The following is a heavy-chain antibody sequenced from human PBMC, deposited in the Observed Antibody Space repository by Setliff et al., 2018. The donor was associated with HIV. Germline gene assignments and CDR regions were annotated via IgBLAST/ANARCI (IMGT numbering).Heavy chain of an antibody. CDR1: GYTFTGYY. V-gene: IGHV1-2*02. D-gene: IGHD3-22*01. CDR3: ARDDYYDSSGYWGSYYYYGMDV. Sequence: ASVKVSCKASGYTFTGYYMHWVRQAPGQGLEWMGWINPNSGGTNYAQKFHGRVTMTRDTSISTAYMELSRLRSDDTAVYYCARDDYYDSSGYWGSYYYYGMDVWGHGTTVTVSS. CDR2: INPNSGGT. J-gene: IGHJ6*02.